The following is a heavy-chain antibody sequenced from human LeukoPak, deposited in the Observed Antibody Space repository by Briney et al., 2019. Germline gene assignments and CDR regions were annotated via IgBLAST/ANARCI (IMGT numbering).Heavy chain of an antibody. Sequence: ASVKVSCKASGYTFTSYGISWVRQAPGQGLEWMGWISAYNGNTNYAQKLQGRVTMTTDTSTSTAHMELRSLRSDDTAVYYCARDLSKAARLDYWGQGTLVTVSS. J-gene: IGHJ4*02. CDR2: ISAYNGNT. CDR1: GYTFTSYG. D-gene: IGHD6-6*01. CDR3: ARDLSKAARLDY. V-gene: IGHV1-18*01.